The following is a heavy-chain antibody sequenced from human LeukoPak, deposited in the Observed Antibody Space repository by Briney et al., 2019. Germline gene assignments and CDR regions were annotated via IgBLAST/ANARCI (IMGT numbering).Heavy chain of an antibody. Sequence: GGSLRLSCAASGFTFSDYYMTWIRQTPGKGLKWISHITSSGTSTYYPVSVRGRFTISRDNARNSLYLQMKNLRADDTAVYYCARDVGATTSATFDLWGQGTMVTVS. D-gene: IGHD1-26*01. CDR2: ITSSGTST. CDR3: ARDVGATTSATFDL. V-gene: IGHV3-11*01. J-gene: IGHJ3*01. CDR1: GFTFSDYY.